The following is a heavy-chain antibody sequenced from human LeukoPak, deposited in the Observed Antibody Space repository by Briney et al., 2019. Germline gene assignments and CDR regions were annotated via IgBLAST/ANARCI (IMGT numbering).Heavy chain of an antibody. V-gene: IGHV4-39*01. CDR3: ARRHAHPLDGGNSQFAFNI. Sequence: SETLSLTCTVSGGSISSSSYYWGWIRQPPGKGLEWIGSIYYSGSTYYNPSLKSRVTISVDTSKNQFSLKLSSVTAADTAVHYCARRHAHPLDGGNSQFAFNIWGQGTMVTVSS. CDR2: IYYSGST. J-gene: IGHJ3*02. CDR1: GGSISSSSYY. D-gene: IGHD4-23*01.